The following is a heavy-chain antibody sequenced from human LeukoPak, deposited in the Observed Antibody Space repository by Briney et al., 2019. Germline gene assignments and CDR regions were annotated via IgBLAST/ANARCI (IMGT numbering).Heavy chain of an antibody. CDR2: IWYDENSK. D-gene: IGHD6-6*01. Sequence: PGGSLRLSCAASGFTFSSYGMHWVRQAPGKGLEWVAVIWYDENSKYYGDSVKGRFTISRDNSKNTLYLQMNSLRAEDTAVYYCARDRAGSRSSGFEYWGQGTRVTVSS. CDR3: ARDRAGSRSSGFEY. CDR1: GFTFSSYG. V-gene: IGHV3-33*01. J-gene: IGHJ4*02.